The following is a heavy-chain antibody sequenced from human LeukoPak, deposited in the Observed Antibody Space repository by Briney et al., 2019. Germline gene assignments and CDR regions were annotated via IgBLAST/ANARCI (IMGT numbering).Heavy chain of an antibody. J-gene: IGHJ4*02. CDR2: IYYSRRT. CDR3: ARVAYRRCWYLDY. Sequence: AETLSLTCTVAGGSISSSYWSWIRQPPGKGRGWIRYIYYSRRTNHKPSLNSRVTISVDTTKNQFSLKLSSVTAADTAVYYCARVAYRRCWYLDYWGQGTLVTVSS. V-gene: IGHV4-59*01. CDR1: GGSISSSY. D-gene: IGHD6-13*01.